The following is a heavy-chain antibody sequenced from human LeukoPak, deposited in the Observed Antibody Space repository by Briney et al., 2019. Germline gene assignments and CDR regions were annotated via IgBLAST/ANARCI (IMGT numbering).Heavy chain of an antibody. Sequence: ASVKVSCKTSGYTFTGYYMHWVRQAPGQGLEWMGWINPNTGGTNYAQNFQGRVTMTSDTSISTAYMDLSSLRSDDTPMYYCARAPMIVVVFPPRLDFWGQGTLVTVSS. CDR2: INPNTGGT. J-gene: IGHJ4*02. D-gene: IGHD3-22*01. CDR1: GYTFTGYY. V-gene: IGHV1-2*02. CDR3: ARAPMIVVVFPPRLDF.